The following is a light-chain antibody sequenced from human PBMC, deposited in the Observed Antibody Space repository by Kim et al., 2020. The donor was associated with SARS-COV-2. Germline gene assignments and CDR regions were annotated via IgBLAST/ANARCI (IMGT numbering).Light chain of an antibody. CDR3: QQYDYYWA. CDR2: DAS. Sequence: SASVGDRGTITCRASQNINKYLAWYQQKPGKAPKVLIYDASSLESGVPSRFSGSGSGTEFTLNINSLQPDDFATYYCQQYDYYWAFGQGTKVEIK. J-gene: IGKJ1*01. CDR1: QNINKY. V-gene: IGKV1-5*01.